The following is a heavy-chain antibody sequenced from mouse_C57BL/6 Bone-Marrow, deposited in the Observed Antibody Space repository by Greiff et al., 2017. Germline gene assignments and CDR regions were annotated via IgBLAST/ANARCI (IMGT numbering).Heavy chain of an antibody. D-gene: IGHD1-1*01. V-gene: IGHV2-4*01. Sequence: VQLQQSGPGLVQPSQSLSITCTVSGFSLTSYGVHWVRQPPGKGLEWLGVIWSGGSTDYNAAFISRLSISKDNSKSQVFFKMNSLQADDTAIYYCAKNRGSSYDYAMDYWGQGTSVTVSS. CDR2: IWSGGST. CDR1: GFSLTSYG. CDR3: AKNRGSSYDYAMDY. J-gene: IGHJ4*01.